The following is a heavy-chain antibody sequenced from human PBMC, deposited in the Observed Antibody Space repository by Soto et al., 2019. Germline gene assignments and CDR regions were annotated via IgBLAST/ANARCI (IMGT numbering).Heavy chain of an antibody. CDR1: EFTFSTYG. CDR2: TTYDGSDK. D-gene: IGHD3-9*01. CDR3: AKDLRMIGYCGMDV. J-gene: IGHJ6*02. V-gene: IGHV3-30*18. Sequence: ESGGGVVQPGRSLRLTCVASEFTFSTYGMHRVRQAPGKGLEWVAATTYDGSDKYHADSVKGRFTISRDNSKNTLYLQMNSLRDEDTAVYYCAKDLRMIGYCGMDVWGQGTTVIVSS.